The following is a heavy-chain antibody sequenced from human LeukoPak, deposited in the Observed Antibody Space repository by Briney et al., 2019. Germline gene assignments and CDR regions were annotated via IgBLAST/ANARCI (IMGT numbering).Heavy chain of an antibody. Sequence: GGSLRLSCAASGFTFSSFGMHWVRQAPGKGLERVAVVSYDGSNKYYADSVKGRFTISRDNSKNTLYLQMNSLRAEDTAVYYCAKDNNFSDSSTYYPNFQHWGQGTLVTVSS. D-gene: IGHD3-22*01. CDR2: VSYDGSNK. V-gene: IGHV3-30*18. J-gene: IGHJ1*01. CDR1: GFTFSSFG. CDR3: AKDNNFSDSSTYYPNFQH.